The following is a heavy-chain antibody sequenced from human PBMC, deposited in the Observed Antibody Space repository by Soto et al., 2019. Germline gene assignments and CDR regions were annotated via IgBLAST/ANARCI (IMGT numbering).Heavy chain of an antibody. CDR2: INAGNGNT. V-gene: IGHV1-3*01. D-gene: IGHD4-4*01. CDR3: ARGDSNYLGWFDP. CDR1: GYTFTSYA. J-gene: IGHJ5*02. Sequence: GXSVKVSCKASGYTFTSYAMHWVRQAPGQRLEWMGWINAGNGNTKYSQKFQGRVTITRDTSASTAYMELSSLGSEDTAVYYCARGDSNYLGWFDPWGQGTLVTVSS.